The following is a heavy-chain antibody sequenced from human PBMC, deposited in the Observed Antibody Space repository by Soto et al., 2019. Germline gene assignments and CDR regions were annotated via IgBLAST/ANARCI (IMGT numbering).Heavy chain of an antibody. D-gene: IGHD3-22*01. J-gene: IGHJ4*02. CDR1: GGSISSSNW. Sequence: SETLSLTCGVSGGSISSSNWWSCVRQPPGKGLEWVGEIYHSGSTNYNPSLKSRVTISLDKSKNQFSLKLSSVTAADTAVYYCARSLSSGYYYGFDYWGQGTLVTVSS. CDR2: IYHSGST. CDR3: ARSLSSGYYYGFDY. V-gene: IGHV4-4*02.